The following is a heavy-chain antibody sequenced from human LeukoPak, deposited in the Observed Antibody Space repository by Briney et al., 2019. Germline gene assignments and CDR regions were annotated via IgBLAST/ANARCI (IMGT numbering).Heavy chain of an antibody. D-gene: IGHD2/OR15-2a*01. CDR3: ARRNTADASIDF. CDR1: GGSMSGHW. CDR2: IFYSGGT. J-gene: IGHJ4*02. Sequence: SSETLSLTCTVSGGSMSGHWWSWIRQSPGKGLEWIGDIFYSGGTNNNSPLKSRLTMSLDTCKNQFSLKLSSVTAADTAMYYCARRNTADASIDFWGQGILVIASS. V-gene: IGHV4-59*08.